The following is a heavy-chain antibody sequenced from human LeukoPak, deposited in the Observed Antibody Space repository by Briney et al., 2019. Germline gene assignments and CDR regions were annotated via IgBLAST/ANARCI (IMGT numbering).Heavy chain of an antibody. D-gene: IGHD6-13*01. CDR3: ARGSKAAPGTFDY. Sequence: SETLSLTCTVSGGSIGSYYWSWIRQPPGKGLVWIGYIYYTGSTDYNPSLKSRVAISVDTSKNQFSLKLSSVTAADTAVYYCARGSKAAPGTFDYWGQGTLVTVSS. J-gene: IGHJ4*02. CDR1: GGSIGSYY. CDR2: IYYTGST. V-gene: IGHV4-59*01.